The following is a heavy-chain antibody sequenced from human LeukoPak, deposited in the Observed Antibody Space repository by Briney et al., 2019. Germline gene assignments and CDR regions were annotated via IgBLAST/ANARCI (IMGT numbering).Heavy chain of an antibody. J-gene: IGHJ3*01. CDR2: IYHSGST. D-gene: IGHD3-16*01. V-gene: IGHV4-38-2*01. Sequence: SETLSLTCAVSGYSISSGYYWGWIRPPPGKGREWIGSIYHSGSTYYNPSLKRRVTISVDTSKNQFSLKLSSVTAADTAVYYCARHLASWGQGTMVTVSS. CDR3: ARHLAS. CDR1: GYSISSGYY.